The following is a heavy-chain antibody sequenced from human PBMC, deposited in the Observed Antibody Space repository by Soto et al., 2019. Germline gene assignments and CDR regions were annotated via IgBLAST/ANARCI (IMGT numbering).Heavy chain of an antibody. D-gene: IGHD3-10*01. CDR2: IWYDGSNK. CDR3: ARDGLWFGEFAYGMDD. V-gene: IGHV3-33*01. CDR1: GFTFSSYG. Sequence: QVQLVESGGGVVQPGRSLRLSCAASGFTFSSYGMHWVRQAPGKGLEWVAVIWYDGSNKYYADSVKGRFTISRDNSKNTLYLQMNSLRSEDTAVYYSARDGLWFGEFAYGMDDWGQGTTVTVSS. J-gene: IGHJ6*02.